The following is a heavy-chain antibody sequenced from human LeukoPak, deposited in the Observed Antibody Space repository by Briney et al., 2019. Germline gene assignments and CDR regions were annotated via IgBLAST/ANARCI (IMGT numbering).Heavy chain of an antibody. CDR3: AREECSSSSCYTFDH. Sequence: GRFLRLSCAASGFTFSIYAMHWVRQAPGKGLEWVAFISHDGSNIYYEDSVKGRLTISRDNSKNTLYLQMNSLRAEDTAVYYCAREECSSSSCYTFDHWGQGTLVTVSS. CDR2: ISHDGSNI. V-gene: IGHV3-30*01. J-gene: IGHJ4*02. D-gene: IGHD2-2*02. CDR1: GFTFSIYA.